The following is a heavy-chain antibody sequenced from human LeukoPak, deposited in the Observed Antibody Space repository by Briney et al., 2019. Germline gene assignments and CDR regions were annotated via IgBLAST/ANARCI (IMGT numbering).Heavy chain of an antibody. J-gene: IGHJ6*03. V-gene: IGHV4-59*01. D-gene: IGHD6-13*01. CDR1: GDSISNYY. CDR3: ARAKQQLVRGGYYYYYMDV. CDR2: IYYSGST. Sequence: SETLSLTCTVSGDSISNYYWSWIREPPGKGLESMGYIYYSGSTNYNPSLKSRVTISVDRSKNQFSLKLSSVTAADTAVYYCARAKQQLVRGGYYYYYMDVWGKGTTVSVSS.